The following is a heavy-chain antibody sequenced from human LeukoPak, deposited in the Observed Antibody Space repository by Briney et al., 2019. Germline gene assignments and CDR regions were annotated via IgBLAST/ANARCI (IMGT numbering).Heavy chain of an antibody. J-gene: IGHJ4*02. CDR1: GGTFSSYA. Sequence: AASVKVSCKASGGTFSSYAISWVRQAPGQGLEWMGGIIPIFGTANYAQKFQGRVTITTDESTSTAYMELSSLRAEDTAIYYCAKEDSDFWSAYGDIALDQTFDYWGQGTLVTVSS. V-gene: IGHV1-69*05. CDR3: AKEDSDFWSAYGDIALDQTFDY. CDR2: IIPIFGTA. D-gene: IGHD3-3*01.